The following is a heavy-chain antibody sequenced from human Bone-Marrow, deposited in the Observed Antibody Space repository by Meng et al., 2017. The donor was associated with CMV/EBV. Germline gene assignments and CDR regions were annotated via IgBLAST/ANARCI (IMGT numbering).Heavy chain of an antibody. CDR2: ISDYNGNT. V-gene: IGHV1-18*01. Sequence: ASVKVSCKASGGTFSSYAISWVRQAPGQGLEWMGWISDYNGNTNDAQKLQGRVTMTTDTSTSTAYMELRSLRSDDTVVYYGARDSTVTAFDPWGQGTLVTVSS. D-gene: IGHD2-21*02. CDR3: ARDSTVTAFDP. CDR1: GGTFSSYA. J-gene: IGHJ5*02.